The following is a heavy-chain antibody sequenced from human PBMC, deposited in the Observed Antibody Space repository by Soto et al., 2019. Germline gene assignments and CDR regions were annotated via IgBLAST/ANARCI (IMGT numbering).Heavy chain of an antibody. J-gene: IGHJ4*02. Sequence: QLQLQESGPGLVKPSETLSLTCTVSGGSINSVSYYWGWIRQPPGKGLEWIGCIYYSGSTYYNPSLKSRVTISVDTSKNQFSLQLSSVTAADTAVYYCARHGRAGYGNFDYWGQGTLVTVSS. CDR3: ARHGRAGYGNFDY. CDR1: GGSINSVSYY. D-gene: IGHD1-1*01. V-gene: IGHV4-39*01. CDR2: IYYSGST.